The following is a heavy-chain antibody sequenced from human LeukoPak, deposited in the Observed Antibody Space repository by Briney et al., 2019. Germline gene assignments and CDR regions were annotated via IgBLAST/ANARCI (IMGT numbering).Heavy chain of an antibody. CDR1: GGTFSSYA. CDR2: IIPIFGTA. Sequence: SVKVSCKASGGTFSSYAISWVRQAPGQGLEWMGGIIPIFGTANYAQKFQGRVTVTADESTSTAYMELSSLRSEDTAVYYCASGQYYYDSSGYYYWGQGALVTVSS. D-gene: IGHD3-22*01. J-gene: IGHJ4*02. V-gene: IGHV1-69*01. CDR3: ASGQYYYDSSGYYY.